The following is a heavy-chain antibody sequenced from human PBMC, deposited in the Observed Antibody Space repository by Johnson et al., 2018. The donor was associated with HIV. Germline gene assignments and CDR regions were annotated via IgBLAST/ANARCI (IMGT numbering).Heavy chain of an antibody. CDR3: ARGITMIVVVKGDAFDI. D-gene: IGHD3-22*01. Sequence: QVQLVESGGGVVQPGRSLRLSCAASGFTFSSYGIHWVRQAPGKGLEWVAVISYDGSNKYYPNSLKGRFTISRDNSKNTLYLQMNSLRAEDTAVYYCARGITMIVVVKGDAFDIWGQGTMVTVSS. J-gene: IGHJ3*02. V-gene: IGHV3-30*03. CDR1: GFTFSSYG. CDR2: ISYDGSNK.